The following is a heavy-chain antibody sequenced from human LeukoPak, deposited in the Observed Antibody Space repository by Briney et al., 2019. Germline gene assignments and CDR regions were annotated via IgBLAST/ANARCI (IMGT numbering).Heavy chain of an antibody. CDR2: ISGSGGST. CDR1: GFTFSSDA. CDR3: AKDLWYSSGSDY. D-gene: IGHD6-19*01. V-gene: IGHV3-23*01. J-gene: IGHJ4*02. Sequence: GGSLRLSCAASGFTFSSDAMSWVRQAPGKGLEWVSAISGSGGSTYYADSVKGRFTISRDNSKNTLYLQMNSLRAEDTAVYYCAKDLWYSSGSDYWGQGTLVTVSS.